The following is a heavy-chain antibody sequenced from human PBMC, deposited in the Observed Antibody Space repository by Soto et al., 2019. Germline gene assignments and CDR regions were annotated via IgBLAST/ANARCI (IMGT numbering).Heavy chain of an antibody. D-gene: IGHD6-19*01. V-gene: IGHV3-23*01. CDR1: GFSFVNYA. CDR2: LSGSGTST. CDR3: AKATTNGGWFNPFDS. Sequence: EVQLLESGGGLVQPGGSLRLSCEASGFSFVNYAMNWVRQAPGKGLEWVSGLSGSGTSTYYADSVKGRFTISRDNSRDTLFLQMNSLTADDTAVYYCAKATTNGGWFNPFDSWGQGALVTVSS. J-gene: IGHJ4*02.